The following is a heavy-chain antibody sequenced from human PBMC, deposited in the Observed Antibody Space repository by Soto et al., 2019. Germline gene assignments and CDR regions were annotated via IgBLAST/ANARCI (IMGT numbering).Heavy chain of an antibody. CDR2: IYHSGST. V-gene: IGHV4-4*02. CDR3: AREYDYYGSGRDWFDP. Sequence: PSETLSLTCAVSGGSISSSNWWSWVRQPPGKGLEWIGEIYHSGSTNYNPSLKSRVTISVDKSKNQFSLKLSSVTAADTAVYYYAREYDYYGSGRDWFDPWGQGTLVTVSS. CDR1: GGSISSSNW. J-gene: IGHJ5*02. D-gene: IGHD3-10*01.